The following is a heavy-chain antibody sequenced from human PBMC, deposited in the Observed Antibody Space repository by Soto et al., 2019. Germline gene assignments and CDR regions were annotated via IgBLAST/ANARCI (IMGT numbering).Heavy chain of an antibody. CDR2: IYYSGST. Sequence: SETLSLTCTVSGGSISSGGYYWSWIRQHPGKGLEWIGYIYYSGSTYYNPSLKSRVTISVDTSKNQFSLKLSSVTAADTAVYYCARDHYYGSGSYGNYYGMDVWGQGTTVTVS. CDR3: ARDHYYGSGSYGNYYGMDV. V-gene: IGHV4-31*03. CDR1: GGSISSGGYY. J-gene: IGHJ6*02. D-gene: IGHD3-10*01.